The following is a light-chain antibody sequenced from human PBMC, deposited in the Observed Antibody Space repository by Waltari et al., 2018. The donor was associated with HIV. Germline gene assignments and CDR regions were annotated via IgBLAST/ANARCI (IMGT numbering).Light chain of an antibody. Sequence: QSVLTQPPSVSGAPGQRVTISCTGITSNIGAGYDVHWYQHLPGTAPKLLIYGNNNRPLGVPDRFSGSRSGTSSSLAITGLQAEEEAVYYCQSYDSSLSVNWVFGGGTKLTVL. CDR3: QSYDSSLSVNWV. CDR2: GNN. J-gene: IGLJ3*02. CDR1: TSNIGAGYD. V-gene: IGLV1-40*01.